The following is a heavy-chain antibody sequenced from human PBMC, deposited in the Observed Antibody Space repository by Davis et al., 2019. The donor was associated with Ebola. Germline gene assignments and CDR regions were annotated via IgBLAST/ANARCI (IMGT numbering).Heavy chain of an antibody. CDR1: GFTFSSYA. J-gene: IGHJ3*02. CDR3: AKDKPRTDIVVVPAAGNDI. V-gene: IGHV3-23*01. Sequence: PGGSLRLSCAASGFTFSSYAMSWVRQAPGKGLEWVSAISGSGGSTYYADSVKGRFTISRDNSKNTLYLQMNSLRAEDTAVYYCAKDKPRTDIVVVPAAGNDIWGQGTMVTVSS. CDR2: ISGSGGST. D-gene: IGHD2-2*01.